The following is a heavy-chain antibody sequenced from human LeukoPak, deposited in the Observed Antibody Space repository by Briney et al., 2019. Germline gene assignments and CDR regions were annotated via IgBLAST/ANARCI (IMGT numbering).Heavy chain of an antibody. CDR3: ARSAYYYDTSGTS. CDR2: IDPSDSYT. V-gene: IGHV5-10-1*01. D-gene: IGHD3-22*01. CDR1: GYSFTTYW. J-gene: IGHJ4*02. Sequence: GESLRISCEASGYSFTTYWISWVRQMPGKGLEWMGRIDPSDSYTNYGPSFQGHVTISVDKSINTAYLQWSSLKASDTAMYYCARSAYYYDTSGTSWGQGTLVIVSS.